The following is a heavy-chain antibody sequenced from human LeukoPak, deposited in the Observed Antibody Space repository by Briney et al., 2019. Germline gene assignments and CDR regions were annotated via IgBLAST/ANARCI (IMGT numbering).Heavy chain of an antibody. D-gene: IGHD6-25*01. CDR2: ISSTSFTL. Sequence: PGGSLRLSCAASGFTFSSYNMNWVRQAPGKGLEWLSFISSTSFTLYYADSVKGRFTISRNNAKNSLYLQMNSLRAEDTAVYYCARGGASSGFDYWGQRTLVTVSP. CDR3: ARGGASSGFDY. J-gene: IGHJ4*02. CDR1: GFTFSSYN. V-gene: IGHV3-48*01.